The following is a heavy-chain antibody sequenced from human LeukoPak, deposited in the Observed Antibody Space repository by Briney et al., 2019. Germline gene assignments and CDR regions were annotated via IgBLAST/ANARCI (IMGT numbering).Heavy chain of an antibody. J-gene: IGHJ4*02. Sequence: GGSLRLSCAASGFTFSSYWMSWVRQAPGKGLDWVSGISGSGGSTYYADSVKGRFTISRDNSKNTLYLQMNSLRADDTAIYYCAKNYGDYEFDYWGQGTLVTVSS. CDR3: AKNYGDYEFDY. CDR1: GFTFSSYW. CDR2: ISGSGGST. V-gene: IGHV3-23*01. D-gene: IGHD4-17*01.